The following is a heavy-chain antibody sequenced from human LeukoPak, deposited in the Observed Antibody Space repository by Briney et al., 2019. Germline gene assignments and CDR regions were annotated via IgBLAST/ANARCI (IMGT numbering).Heavy chain of an antibody. D-gene: IGHD3-22*01. CDR2: INPNSGGT. CDR3: ACAGYYDSSGYYHNLMDV. V-gene: IGHV1-2*04. CDR1: GYTFTGYY. Sequence: ASVKVSCKASGYTFTGYYMHWVRQAPGQGLEWMGWINPNSGGTNYAQKFQGWVTMTRDTSISTAYMELSRLRSDDTAVYYCACAGYYDSSGYYHNLMDVWGQGTTVTVSS. J-gene: IGHJ6*02.